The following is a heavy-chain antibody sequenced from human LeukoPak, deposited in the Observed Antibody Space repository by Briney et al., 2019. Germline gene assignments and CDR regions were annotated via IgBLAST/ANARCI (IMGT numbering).Heavy chain of an antibody. V-gene: IGHV1-3*01. D-gene: IGHD5-24*01. CDR3: ARGIWSATRVDYYLDN. J-gene: IGHJ4*02. CDR2: INAGNGHT. CDR1: GYTFTGYA. Sequence: GASVNVSSKASGYTFTGYALHWARQAPGQRFAWNAFINAGNGHTKYSQNFQGRVTITRDSSANIVYMELSSLTSEDTAVYYCARGIWSATRVDYYLDNWGRGTLVTVSS.